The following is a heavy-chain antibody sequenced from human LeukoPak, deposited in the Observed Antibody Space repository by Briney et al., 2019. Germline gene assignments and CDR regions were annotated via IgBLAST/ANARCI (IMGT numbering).Heavy chain of an antibody. CDR1: GFTFSSYA. J-gene: IGHJ4*02. CDR2: ISGGGGST. Sequence: GGSLRLSCAASGFTFSSYAMSWVRQAPGKGLEWVSAISGGGGSTYYADSVKGRFTISRDNTKNTLYLKMNSLRAEDTAVYYCAKSPTNTFGFWGQGTLVTVSS. D-gene: IGHD5-12*01. CDR3: AKSPTNTFGF. V-gene: IGHV3-23*01.